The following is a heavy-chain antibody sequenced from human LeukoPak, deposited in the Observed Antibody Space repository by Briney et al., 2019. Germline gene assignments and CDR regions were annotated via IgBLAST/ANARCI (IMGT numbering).Heavy chain of an antibody. D-gene: IGHD3-22*01. CDR1: GGSISSSNW. J-gene: IGHJ6*02. CDR2: IYHSGST. V-gene: IGHV4-4*02. Sequence: PSETLSLTCAVSGGSISSSNWWSWVRQPPGKGLEWIGGIYHSGSTNYNPSLKSRVTISVDKSKNQFSLKLSSVTAADAAVYYCAREFDSSGYYSLYYYYGMDVWGQGTTVTVSS. CDR3: AREFDSSGYYSLYYYYGMDV.